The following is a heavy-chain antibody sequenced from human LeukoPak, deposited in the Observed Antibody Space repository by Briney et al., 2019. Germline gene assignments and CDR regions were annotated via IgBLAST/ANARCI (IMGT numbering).Heavy chain of an antibody. Sequence: GGSLRLSCAASGFTFSSYGIHWVRQAPGKGLEWVGVIYSDGSNKYFIDSVKGRFTISRDDSKNTVFLQMNSLRVDDTVVYYCARDLKSGYMDSWGQGTLVTVSS. D-gene: IGHD3-3*01. CDR2: IYSDGSNK. CDR1: GFTFSSYG. V-gene: IGHV3-33*01. CDR3: ARDLKSGYMDS. J-gene: IGHJ4*02.